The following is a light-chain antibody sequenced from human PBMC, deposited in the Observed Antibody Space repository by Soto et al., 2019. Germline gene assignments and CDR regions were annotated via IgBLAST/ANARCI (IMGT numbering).Light chain of an antibody. CDR1: QSISSY. CDR3: QQSYNSPRT. CDR2: AAS. J-gene: IGKJ1*01. V-gene: IGKV1-39*01. Sequence: DIQMTQSPPSLSASVGDRVTITSRASQSISSYLNWYQQKQGKAPRLLIYAASSLQSGVPSRFSGSGSGTDFTLTISRLRPEDFATYYCQQSYNSPRTFGQGTKVDIK.